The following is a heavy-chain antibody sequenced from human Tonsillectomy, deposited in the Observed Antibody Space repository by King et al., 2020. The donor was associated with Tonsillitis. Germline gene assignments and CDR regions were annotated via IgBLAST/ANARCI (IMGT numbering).Heavy chain of an antibody. CDR1: GGSINDTSYY. CDR2: IYYSGST. V-gene: IGHV4-39*07. Sequence: LQLQESGPGLVKPSETLSLTCTVSGGSINDTSYYWGWIRQPPGKGLEWIGSIYYSGSTYYNPSLKSRVTISLDTSKNQFSLKVSSVTAADTAMYYCATPGRPVTTGYFYYYGLDVWGQGTTVTVSS. CDR3: ATPGRPVTTGYFYYYGLDV. D-gene: IGHD4-11*01. J-gene: IGHJ6*02.